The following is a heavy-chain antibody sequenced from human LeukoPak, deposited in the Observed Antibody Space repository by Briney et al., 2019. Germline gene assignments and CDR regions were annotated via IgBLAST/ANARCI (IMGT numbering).Heavy chain of an antibody. CDR3: ARDYSGILA. Sequence: PSQTLSLTCTVSGRSISSGSYYSSWIRQPAGKGLEWIGRIYTSGSTNYNPSLKSRVPISVDSSRSQFSLRLSSGTAADTAVYYCARDYSGILAWGQGTLVTVSS. CDR2: IYTSGST. D-gene: IGHD1-26*01. V-gene: IGHV4-61*02. J-gene: IGHJ5*02. CDR1: GRSISSGSYY.